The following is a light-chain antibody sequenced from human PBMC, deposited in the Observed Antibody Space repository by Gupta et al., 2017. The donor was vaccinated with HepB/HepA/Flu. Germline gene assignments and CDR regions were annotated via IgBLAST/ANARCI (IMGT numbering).Light chain of an antibody. V-gene: IGKV1-9*01. CDR1: QGISGY. Sequence: DIQLTQSPSFLSASVGDRVTITCRASQGISGYLGWYQQKPGKAPKLLIFAASTLQSGVTSRFSGSGSGTEFTLTISSLQPEDFATYYCQQLESYPLTFGGGTXVEIK. CDR3: QQLESYPLT. CDR2: AAS. J-gene: IGKJ4*01.